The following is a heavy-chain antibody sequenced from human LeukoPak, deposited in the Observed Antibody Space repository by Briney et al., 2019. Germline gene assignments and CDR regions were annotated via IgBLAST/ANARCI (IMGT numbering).Heavy chain of an antibody. CDR2: IHYSGST. J-gene: IGHJ4*02. V-gene: IGHV4-59*12. Sequence: SETLSLTCTVSGGSITSYYWSWIRQPPGKGLEWIGYIHYSGSTHYNPSLKSRVTISLDTSKNQFSLKLSSVTAADTAVYYCARDVLAAPGTFDYWGQGALVTVSS. CDR3: ARDVLAAPGTFDY. CDR1: GGSITSYY. D-gene: IGHD6-13*01.